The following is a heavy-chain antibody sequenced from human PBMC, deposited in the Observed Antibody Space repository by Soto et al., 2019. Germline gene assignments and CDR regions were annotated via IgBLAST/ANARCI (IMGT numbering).Heavy chain of an antibody. V-gene: IGHV1-69*06. J-gene: IGHJ6*02. CDR2: IIPIFGTA. D-gene: IGHD2-2*01. Sequence: SVKVSCKASGGTFSSYAISWVRQAPGQGLEWMGGIIPIFGTANYAQKFQGRVTITADKSTSTAYMELSSLRSEDTAVYYCAKVVPAAHYYYYYGMDVWGRGTTVTVSS. CDR3: AKVVPAAHYYYYYGMDV. CDR1: GGTFSSYA.